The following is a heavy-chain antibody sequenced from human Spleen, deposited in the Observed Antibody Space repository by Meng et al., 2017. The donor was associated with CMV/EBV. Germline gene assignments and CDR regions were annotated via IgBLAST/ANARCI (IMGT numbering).Heavy chain of an antibody. J-gene: IGHJ4*02. V-gene: IGHV4-39*07. CDR2: IYYSGYT. CDR3: ARAYCFGTSCYTLFDY. Sequence: GSLRLSCTVSGGSISSSSYYWGWIRQPPGKGLEWIGSIYYSGYTRYNPSLKSRVTISVDTSRNQFSLKLNSVTAADTAVYFCARAYCFGTSCYTLFDYWGRGTLVTVSS. CDR1: GGSISSSSYY. D-gene: IGHD2-2*02.